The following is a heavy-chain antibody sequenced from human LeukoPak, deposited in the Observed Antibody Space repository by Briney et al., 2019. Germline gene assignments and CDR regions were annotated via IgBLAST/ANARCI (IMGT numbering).Heavy chain of an antibody. J-gene: IGHJ4*02. V-gene: IGHV4-61*02. CDR3: ARGYFFLDY. CDR2: IYTSGST. Sequence: SQTLFLTCTVSGGSISSGSYYWSWIRQPAGKGLEWIGRIYTSGSTNYNPSLESRVTISVDTSKNQFSLKLSSVTAADTAVYYCARGYFFLDYWGQGTLVTVSS. CDR1: GGSISSGSYY. D-gene: IGHD2/OR15-2a*01.